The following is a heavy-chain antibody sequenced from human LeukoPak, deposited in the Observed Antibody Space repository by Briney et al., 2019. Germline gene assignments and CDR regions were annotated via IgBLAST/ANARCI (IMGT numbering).Heavy chain of an antibody. CDR3: AREGTTVALFDY. J-gene: IGHJ4*02. V-gene: IGHV3-7*01. D-gene: IGHD6-19*01. CDR1: GFSVSTYS. Sequence: GGSLRLPCAASGFSVSTYSINWVRQAPGKGLEWVANIKPDGSETYYVDPVKGRFTISRDNAKNSLYLQMNSLRAEDTAVYYCAREGTTVALFDYWGQGSLVTVSS. CDR2: IKPDGSET.